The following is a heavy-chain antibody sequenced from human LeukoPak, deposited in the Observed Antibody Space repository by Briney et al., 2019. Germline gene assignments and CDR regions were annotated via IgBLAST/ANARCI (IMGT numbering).Heavy chain of an antibody. J-gene: IGHJ4*02. Sequence: GGSLRPSSAAPKITFCSYLVRGVRQAPGKGLGWVAQLNQDGSQKYYVDSVKGRFTISRDNAENLLFLQMNSLRAEDTALYYCATYADSSGSYYSDYWGRGTLVTVSS. V-gene: IGHV3-7*01. D-gene: IGHD3-22*01. CDR2: LNQDGSQK. CDR3: ATYADSSGSYYSDY. CDR1: KITFCSYL.